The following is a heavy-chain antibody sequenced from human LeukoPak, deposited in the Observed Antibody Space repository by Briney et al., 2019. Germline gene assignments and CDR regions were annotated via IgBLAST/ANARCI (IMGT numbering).Heavy chain of an antibody. CDR2: IKEDGSEK. D-gene: IGHD6-19*01. CDR3: ARDRAVAGLFDP. CDR1: GFTFSIYW. V-gene: IGHV3-7*01. Sequence: GRSLRLSCEASGFTFSIYWMSWVRQAPGKGPEWVANIKEDGSEKDYVDSVKGRFIISRDNVKNSLYLQMNSLRPEDTAMYYCARDRAVAGLFDPWGQGTLVTVSS. J-gene: IGHJ5*02.